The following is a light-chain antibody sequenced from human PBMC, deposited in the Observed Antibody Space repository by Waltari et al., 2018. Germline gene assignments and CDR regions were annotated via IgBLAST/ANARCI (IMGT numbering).Light chain of an antibody. CDR2: RNN. V-gene: IGLV10-54*04. Sequence: QAGLTQPPSVSKDLRQTATLTCTGNSNNVDNQGAACLQQHQGHPPKLLFYRNNDRPSGLSDRFTASRSRNTAPLIITGLQPEDEADYYCSAWYSSLRAWVFGGGTKLTVL. J-gene: IGLJ3*02. CDR1: SNNVDNQG. CDR3: SAWYSSLRAWV.